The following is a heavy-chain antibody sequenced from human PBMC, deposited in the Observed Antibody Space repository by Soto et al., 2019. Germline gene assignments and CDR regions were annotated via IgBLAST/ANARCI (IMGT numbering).Heavy chain of an antibody. CDR1: GYTFTRYT. J-gene: IGHJ5*02. CDR2: INPDNGNT. D-gene: IGHD2-15*01. V-gene: IGHV1-3*01. CDR3: ARGIATGQLDP. Sequence: ASLKVYCKSSGYTFTRYTINWVRQAPGQRLEWMGWINPDNGNTKSSQKFQDRVIITRDTSASTAYMDLSSLRSEDTAVYYCARGIATGQLDPWGQGTLVTVSS.